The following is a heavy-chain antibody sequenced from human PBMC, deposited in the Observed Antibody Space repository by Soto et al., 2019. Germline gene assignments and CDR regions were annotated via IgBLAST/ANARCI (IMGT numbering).Heavy chain of an antibody. CDR3: ARDVSAPPNCFSP. CDR2: VYYSGTT. D-gene: IGHD6-19*01. V-gene: IGHV4-61*08. J-gene: IGHJ5*02. Sequence: SETLSLTCTVSGGSIDSGDYYWSWIRQPPGKGLEWIGYVYYSGTTNYNPFLKRRVTLSLDKSKNQFSLKMNSVTAADTAVYYCARDVSAPPNCFSPWGQGTLVTVSS. CDR1: GGSIDSGDYY.